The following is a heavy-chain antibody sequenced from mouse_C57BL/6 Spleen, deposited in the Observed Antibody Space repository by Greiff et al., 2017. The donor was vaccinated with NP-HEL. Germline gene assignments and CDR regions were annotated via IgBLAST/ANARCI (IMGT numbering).Heavy chain of an antibody. Sequence: EVMLVESGGGLVKPGGSLKLSCAASGFTFSDYGMHWVRQAPEKGLEWVAYISSGSSTIYYADTVKGRFTISRDNAKNTLFLQMTSLRSEDTAMYYCARRALLRSHWYFDVWGTGTTVTVSS. CDR1: GFTFSDYG. CDR3: ARRALLRSHWYFDV. D-gene: IGHD1-1*01. V-gene: IGHV5-17*01. J-gene: IGHJ1*03. CDR2: ISSGSSTI.